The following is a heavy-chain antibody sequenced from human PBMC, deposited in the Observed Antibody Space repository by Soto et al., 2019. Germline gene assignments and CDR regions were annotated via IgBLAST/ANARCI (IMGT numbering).Heavy chain of an antibody. CDR3: AEAHGSYTRD. V-gene: IGHV1-3*01. CDR2: INAGNGNT. D-gene: IGHD1-26*01. J-gene: IGHJ4*02. Sequence: QVQLVQSGAEGKKPGASVKVSCKASGYTFTSYAMHWVRQAPGQRLEWMGWINAGNGNTKYSQKFQGKVTITRDTSASTANMELSSLRSEDTAVYYCAEAHGSYTRDWGQGTLVTVSS. CDR1: GYTFTSYA.